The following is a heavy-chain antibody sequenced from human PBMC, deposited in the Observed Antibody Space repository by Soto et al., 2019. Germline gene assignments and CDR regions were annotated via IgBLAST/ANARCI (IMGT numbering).Heavy chain of an antibody. CDR1: GFTFTSSA. D-gene: IGHD1-26*01. J-gene: IGHJ4*02. CDR3: AAGNNSGSSAYY. V-gene: IGHV1-58*01. Sequence: ASVKVSCKASGFTFTSSAVQWVRQARGQRLEWIGWIVVGSGNTNYAQKFQERVTITRDMSTSTAYMELSSLRSEDTAVYYCAAGNNSGSSAYYWGQGTLVTVSS. CDR2: IVVGSGNT.